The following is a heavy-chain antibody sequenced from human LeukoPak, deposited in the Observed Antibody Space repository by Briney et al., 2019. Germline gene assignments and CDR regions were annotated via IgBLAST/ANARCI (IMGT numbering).Heavy chain of an antibody. CDR1: GGSFSGYY. CDR3: ARFRPNYDFWSGRWGYFDY. V-gene: IGHV4-34*01. J-gene: IGHJ4*02. Sequence: SETLSLTCAVYGGSFSGYYWSWIRQPPGKGLERIGEINHSGSTNYNPSLKSRVTISVDTSKNQFSLKLSSVTAADTAVYYCARFRPNYDFWSGRWGYFDYWGQGTLVTVSS. CDR2: INHSGST. D-gene: IGHD3-3*01.